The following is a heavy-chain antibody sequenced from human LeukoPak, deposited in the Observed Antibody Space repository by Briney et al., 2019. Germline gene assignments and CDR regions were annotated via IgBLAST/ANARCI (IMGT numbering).Heavy chain of an antibody. D-gene: IGHD6-13*01. CDR1: GYTLTELS. CDR3: ATDRGIGIAFDY. Sequence: ASVKVSCKVSGYTLTELSMRWVRQAPGKGLEWMGGLDPEDGEKIYAQKFQGRVTMTEDTSTDTAYMELSSLRSEDTAVYYCATDRGIGIAFDYWGQGTLVTVSS. V-gene: IGHV1-24*01. J-gene: IGHJ4*02. CDR2: LDPEDGEK.